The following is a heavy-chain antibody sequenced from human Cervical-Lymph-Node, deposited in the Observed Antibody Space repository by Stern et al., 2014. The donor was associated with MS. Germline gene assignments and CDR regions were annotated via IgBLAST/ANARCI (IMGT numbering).Heavy chain of an antibody. J-gene: IGHJ4*02. CDR3: ARRGNGYMGIDY. Sequence: EVQLVESGAEVKKPGESLRISCEVSGYRFTSNWIGWVRQMPGKGLAWMGIIYPGDSETRYSSAFQGQVTIFVDKANTTAYLQWSSLKASDTAIYYCARRGNGYMGIDYWGQGTLVTVSS. CDR2: IYPGDSET. D-gene: IGHD5-24*01. V-gene: IGHV5-51*03. CDR1: GYRFTSNW.